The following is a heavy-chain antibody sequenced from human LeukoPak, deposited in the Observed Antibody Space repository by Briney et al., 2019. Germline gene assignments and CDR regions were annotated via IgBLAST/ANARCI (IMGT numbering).Heavy chain of an antibody. D-gene: IGHD1-26*01. CDR3: TRSPSLGGRYRGFDY. Sequence: GGSLRLSCAASGFTFSTYWMHWVRQAPGKGLAWVSRLSPDGSSSIYADSVKGRFTVSRDNAKNTLYLQMNSLRAEDTAVYYCTRSPSLGGRYRGFDYWGQGALVTVSS. CDR1: GFTFSTYW. J-gene: IGHJ4*02. V-gene: IGHV3-74*01. CDR2: LSPDGSSS.